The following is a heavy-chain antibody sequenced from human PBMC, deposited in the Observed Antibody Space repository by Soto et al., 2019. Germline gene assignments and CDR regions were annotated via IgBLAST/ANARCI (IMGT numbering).Heavy chain of an antibody. CDR3: ARENHYSGISGPTTLGALDI. V-gene: IGHV3-30*04. D-gene: IGHD1-20*01. Sequence: PGGSLRLACVASGFAFSTYAMNWVRQAPGKGLEWVAVISSDGKTTFYADSVKGRFTISRDSPKNTLYLQMDSLRPDDTAVFYCARENHYSGISGPTTLGALDIWGQGTMVTVSS. J-gene: IGHJ3*02. CDR1: GFAFSTYA. CDR2: ISSDGKTT.